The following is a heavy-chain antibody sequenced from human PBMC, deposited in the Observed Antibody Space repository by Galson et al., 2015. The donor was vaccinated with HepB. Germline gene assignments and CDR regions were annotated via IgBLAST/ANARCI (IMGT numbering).Heavy chain of an antibody. CDR2: ISDSGGHA. D-gene: IGHD5-18*01. Sequence: SLRLSCAASGFTFSNYAMSWVRQTPGKGLEWVSAISDSGGHAYYPTSVKGRFTISRDNSKNTLYLQMNSLRVEDTGVYKCARDEERAGSHAMPYGYLYYYYGMDVWGQGTTVTVSS. CDR1: GFTFSNYA. V-gene: IGHV3-23*01. J-gene: IGHJ6*02. CDR3: ARDEERAGSHAMPYGYLYYYYGMDV.